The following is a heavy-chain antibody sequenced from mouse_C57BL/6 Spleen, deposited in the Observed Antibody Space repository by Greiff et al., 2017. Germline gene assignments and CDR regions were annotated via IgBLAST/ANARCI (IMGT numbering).Heavy chain of an antibody. CDR1: GFTFSSYG. J-gene: IGHJ1*03. CDR2: ISSGGSYT. CDR3: ARQYDYDRYFDV. Sequence: EVKLEESGGDLVKPGGSLKLSCAASGFTFSSYGMSWVRQTPDKRLEWVATISSGGSYTYYPDSVKWRFTISRDNAKNTLYLQMRSLKSEDTAMYYCARQYDYDRYFDVWGTGTTVTVSS. D-gene: IGHD2-4*01. V-gene: IGHV5-6*02.